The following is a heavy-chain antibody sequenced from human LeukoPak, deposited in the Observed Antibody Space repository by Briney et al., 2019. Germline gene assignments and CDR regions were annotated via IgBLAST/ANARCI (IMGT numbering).Heavy chain of an antibody. CDR1: GGSISSNSYY. CDR3: ARLDYVWGSYRNIDY. D-gene: IGHD3-16*02. V-gene: IGHV4-39*01. CDR2: IYYSGST. Sequence: PSETLSLTCTVSGGSISSNSYYWGWIRQPPGKGLEWIGSIYYSGSTYYNPSLKSRVTISVDTSKNQFSLKLSSVTAADTAVYYCARLDYVWGSYRNIDYWGQGTLVTVSS. J-gene: IGHJ4*02.